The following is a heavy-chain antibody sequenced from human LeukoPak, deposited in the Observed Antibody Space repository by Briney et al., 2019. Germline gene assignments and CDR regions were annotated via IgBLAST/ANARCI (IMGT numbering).Heavy chain of an antibody. CDR2: IYSGGST. J-gene: IGHJ4*02. Sequence: GGSLRLSCAASGFTVSSHYMTWVRQAPGKGLEWVSVIYSGGSTYYADSVRGRFTISRDNSKNTLFLQMNSLRAEDTAVYYCARDRGAPGGSWGQGTLVTVSS. V-gene: IGHV3-53*01. D-gene: IGHD3-16*01. CDR3: ARDRGAPGGS. CDR1: GFTVSSHY.